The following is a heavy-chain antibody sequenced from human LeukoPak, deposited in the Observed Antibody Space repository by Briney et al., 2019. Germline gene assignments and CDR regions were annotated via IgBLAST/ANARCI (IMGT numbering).Heavy chain of an antibody. J-gene: IGHJ4*02. Sequence: PGGSLRLSCAASGFTFSSYAMSWVRQAPGKGLEWVSAISGSGGSTYYADSVKGRFTISRDNSKNTLYLQMNSLRAEDTAVYYCAKDPILTIAAAASSGYWGQGTLVTVSS. D-gene: IGHD6-13*01. CDR3: AKDPILTIAAAASSGY. CDR1: GFTFSSYA. CDR2: ISGSGGST. V-gene: IGHV3-23*01.